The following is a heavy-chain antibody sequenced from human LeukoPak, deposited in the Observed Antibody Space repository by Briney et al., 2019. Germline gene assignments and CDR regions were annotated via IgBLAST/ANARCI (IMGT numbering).Heavy chain of an antibody. CDR2: INHSGGT. V-gene: IGHV4-34*01. J-gene: IGHJ4*02. CDR1: GGSFSDYY. D-gene: IGHD1-26*01. CDR3: ARGPSGGSYVLDY. Sequence: SETLSLTCAVYGGSFSDYYWTWIRQPPGKGLEWIWEINHSGGTNYNPSLKSRVTISVDTSKNQFSLNLTSLTAADTAVFYCARGPSGGSYVLDYWGQGTLVTVSS.